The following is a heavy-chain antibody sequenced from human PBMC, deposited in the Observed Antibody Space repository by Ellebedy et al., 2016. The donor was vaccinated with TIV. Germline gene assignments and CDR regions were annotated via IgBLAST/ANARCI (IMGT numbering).Heavy chain of an antibody. CDR2: IYYSGST. D-gene: IGHD1-1*01. J-gene: IGHJ6*02. V-gene: IGHV4-59*01. CDR3: ARDHTYPDSTGTRYYYYGMDV. CDR1: GGSISSYY. Sequence: MPSETLSLTCTVSGGSISSYYWNWIRQPPGKGLEWIGYIYYSGSTNYNPSLKSRVTISVDTSKNQFSLKLSSVTAADTAVYYCARDHTYPDSTGTRYYYYGMDVWGQGTTVTDSS.